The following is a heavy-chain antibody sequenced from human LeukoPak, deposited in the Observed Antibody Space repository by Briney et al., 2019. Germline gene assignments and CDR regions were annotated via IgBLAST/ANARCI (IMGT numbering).Heavy chain of an antibody. V-gene: IGHV3-66*01. D-gene: IGHD2-2*01. CDR2: IYSGGST. Sequence: PGGSLRLSCAASGFTVSSNYMSWVRQAPGKGLEWVSVIYSGGSTYYADSVKGRFTISRDNSKNTLYLQMNSLRAEDTAVYYCARDFPSSSQGMDVWGKGTTVTVSS. CDR3: ARDFPSSSQGMDV. CDR1: GFTVSSNY. J-gene: IGHJ6*03.